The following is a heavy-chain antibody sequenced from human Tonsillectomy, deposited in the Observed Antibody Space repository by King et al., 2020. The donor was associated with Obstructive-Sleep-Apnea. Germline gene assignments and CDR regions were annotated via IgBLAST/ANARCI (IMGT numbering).Heavy chain of an antibody. Sequence: HVQLQESGPGLVKPSATLSLTCTVSGGSISTYYWSWIRQPPGKGLEWIGYIYYSGSTNYNPSLKSRVTMSVETSKNQFSLKLSSVTAADTAVYYCAKNLSPTDWGQGTLVTVSS. V-gene: IGHV4-59*03. CDR1: GGSISTYY. J-gene: IGHJ4*02. CDR2: IYYSGST. CDR3: AKNLSPTD. D-gene: IGHD4-17*01.